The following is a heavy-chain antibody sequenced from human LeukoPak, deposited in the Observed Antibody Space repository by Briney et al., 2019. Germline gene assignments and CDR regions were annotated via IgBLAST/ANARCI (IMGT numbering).Heavy chain of an antibody. CDR1: GGSISSSSYY. Sequence: SETLSLTCTVSGGSISSSSYYWGWIRQPPGKGLEWIGSIYYSGSTYSNPSLKSRVTISVDTSKNQFSLKLSSVTAADTAVYYCAGHLSGFGAHLDCWGQGTLVTVSS. J-gene: IGHJ4*02. D-gene: IGHD3-10*01. CDR2: IYYSGST. V-gene: IGHV4-39*01. CDR3: AGHLSGFGAHLDC.